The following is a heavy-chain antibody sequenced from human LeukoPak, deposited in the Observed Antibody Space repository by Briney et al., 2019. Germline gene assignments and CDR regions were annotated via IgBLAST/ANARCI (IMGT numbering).Heavy chain of an antibody. J-gene: IGHJ6*02. D-gene: IGHD2-2*01. Sequence: GGSLRLSCAASGFTFSSYAMHWVRQAPGKGLEWVAVISYDGSNKYYADSVEGRFTISRDNSKNTLYLQMNSLRAEDTAVYYCAKSRYCSSTSCYFFGFYYYYGMDVWGQGTTVTVSS. V-gene: IGHV3-30-3*02. CDR2: ISYDGSNK. CDR1: GFTFSSYA. CDR3: AKSRYCSSTSCYFFGFYYYYGMDV.